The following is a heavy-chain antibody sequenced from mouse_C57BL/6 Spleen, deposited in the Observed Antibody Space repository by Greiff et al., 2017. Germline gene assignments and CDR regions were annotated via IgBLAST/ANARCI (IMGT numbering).Heavy chain of an antibody. CDR2: INPGSGGT. J-gene: IGHJ2*01. Sequence: QVQLQQSGAELVRPGTSVKVSCKASGYAFTNYLIEWVKQRPGQGLEWIGVINPGSGGTNYNEKFKGKATLTADKSSSTAYMQLSSLTSEDSAVYFCARSHYYGSSQYYFDYWGQGTTLTVSS. CDR1: GYAFTNYL. V-gene: IGHV1-54*01. D-gene: IGHD1-1*01. CDR3: ARSHYYGSSQYYFDY.